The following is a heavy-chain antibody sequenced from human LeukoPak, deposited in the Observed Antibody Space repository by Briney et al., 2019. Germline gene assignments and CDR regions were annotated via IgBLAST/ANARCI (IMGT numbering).Heavy chain of an antibody. CDR3: ARGPYAYTSSATLGSYNWFDP. CDR2: IYPGDSHT. Sequence: HGESLKISCKGSGYSFPNYWIGWVRQMPGKGLEWMGIIYPGDSHTRYSPSFQDQVTISVDKSISTAYLQWSSLKASDTAMYYCARGPYAYTSSATLGSYNWFDPWGRGSLVTVSS. CDR1: GYSFPNYW. D-gene: IGHD2-2*02. J-gene: IGHJ5*02. V-gene: IGHV5-51*01.